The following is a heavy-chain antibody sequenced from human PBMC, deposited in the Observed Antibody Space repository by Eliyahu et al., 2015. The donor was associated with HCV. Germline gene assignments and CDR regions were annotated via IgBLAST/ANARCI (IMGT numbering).Heavy chain of an antibody. CDR1: GYNFAQYW. CDR3: ARHFPSSRPDF. J-gene: IGHJ4*02. D-gene: IGHD3-3*02. CDR2: IDPSDSQT. Sequence: EVQLVQSGPELKKPGESLRISCKASGYNFAQYWINWVRQVPGKGLQWMGQIDPSDSQTKYSPSFQGHVTISVDDSINTAFLQWTSLKASDTAIYFCARHFPSSRPDFWGQGTLVTVSS. V-gene: IGHV5-10-1*03.